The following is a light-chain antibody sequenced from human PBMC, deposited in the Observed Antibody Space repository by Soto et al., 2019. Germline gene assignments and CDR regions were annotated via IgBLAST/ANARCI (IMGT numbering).Light chain of an antibody. Sequence: DIQMTQSPSSLSASVEDRVTITCWASQSISNHLNWYQQKPGKAPKLLIFAASSLQSGVPSRFSGSRSGPDFTLTISSLQPEDFATYYCQQSYSSPPTFGQGTKVDI. CDR2: AAS. CDR1: QSISNH. V-gene: IGKV1-39*01. CDR3: QQSYSSPPT. J-gene: IGKJ1*01.